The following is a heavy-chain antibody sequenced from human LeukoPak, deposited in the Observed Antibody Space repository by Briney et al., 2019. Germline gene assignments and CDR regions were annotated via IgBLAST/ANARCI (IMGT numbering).Heavy chain of an antibody. CDR1: GFTFNTYA. CDR2: ISGSGDST. Sequence: GGSLRLSCAASGFTFNTYAISWVRQAPGKGLEWVSGISGSGDSTYYADSVKGRFTTSRDNSENIVYLQMNNLRVEDTAVYYCAGRLTGYSSGYIHWGQGTLATVSS. J-gene: IGHJ4*02. D-gene: IGHD5-18*01. CDR3: AGRLTGYSSGYIH. V-gene: IGHV3-23*01.